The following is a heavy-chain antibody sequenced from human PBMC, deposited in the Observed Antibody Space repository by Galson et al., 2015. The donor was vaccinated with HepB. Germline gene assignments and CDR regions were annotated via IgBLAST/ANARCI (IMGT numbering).Heavy chain of an antibody. J-gene: IGHJ4*02. V-gene: IGHV2-70*01. CDR3: ARIFRTTVTTYFDY. CDR2: IDWDDDK. D-gene: IGHD4-17*01. Sequence: PALVKPTQTLTLTCTLSGFSLSTSGMCVSWIRQPPGKALEWLALIDWDDDKYYSTSLKTRLTISKDTSKNQVVLTMTNMDPVDTATYYCARIFRTTVTTYFDYWGQGTLVTVSS. CDR1: GFSLSTSGMC.